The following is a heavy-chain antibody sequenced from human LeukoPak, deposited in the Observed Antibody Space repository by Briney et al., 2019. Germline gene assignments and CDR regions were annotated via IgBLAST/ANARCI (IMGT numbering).Heavy chain of an antibody. J-gene: IGHJ4*02. Sequence: GGSLRLSCAASGFTFSSYSMNWVRQAPGKGLEWVSSISSSSSYIYYADSVKGRFTISRDNAKNSLYLQMNSLRAEDTAVYYCARERETSSTCCYGVWGQGTLVTVSS. CDR3: ARERETSSTCCYGV. D-gene: IGHD2-2*01. V-gene: IGHV3-21*01. CDR1: GFTFSSYS. CDR2: ISSSSSYI.